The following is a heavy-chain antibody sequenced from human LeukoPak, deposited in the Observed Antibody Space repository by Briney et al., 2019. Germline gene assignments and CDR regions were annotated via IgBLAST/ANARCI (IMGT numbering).Heavy chain of an antibody. D-gene: IGHD6-13*01. Sequence: ASVKVSCKVSGYTLTELSMHWVRQAPGKGLEWMGGFDPEDGETIYAQKFQGRVTMTEDTSTDTAYMELSSLRSEDTAVYYCATVHGIAAALNCWGQGTLVTVSS. J-gene: IGHJ4*02. CDR1: GYTLTELS. CDR3: ATVHGIAAALNC. CDR2: FDPEDGET. V-gene: IGHV1-24*01.